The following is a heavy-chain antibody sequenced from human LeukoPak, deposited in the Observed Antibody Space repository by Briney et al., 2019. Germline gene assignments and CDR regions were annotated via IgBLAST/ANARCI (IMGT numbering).Heavy chain of an antibody. CDR2: ISGSGGST. D-gene: IGHD3-9*01. CDR3: ARAAGWTYYDILTGYLDY. V-gene: IGHV3-23*01. Sequence: GGSLRLSCAASGFTFSSYAMSWVRQAPGKGLEWVSAISGSGGSTYYADSVKGRFTISRDNSKNTLYLQMNSLRAEDTAVYYCARAAGWTYYDILTGYLDYWGQGTLVTVSS. CDR1: GFTFSSYA. J-gene: IGHJ4*02.